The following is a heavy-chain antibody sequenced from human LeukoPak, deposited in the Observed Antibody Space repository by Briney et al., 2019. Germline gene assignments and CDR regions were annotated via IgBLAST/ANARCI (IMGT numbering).Heavy chain of an antibody. J-gene: IGHJ6*02. Sequence: PSETLSLTCAVYGGSFSGYYWSWIRQPPGKGLEWIGEINHSGSTNYNPSLKSRVTISVDTSKNQFSLKLSSVTAADTAVYYCARGIQVYCSGGSCYSRDYGMDVWGQGTTVTVSS. V-gene: IGHV4-34*01. CDR2: INHSGST. D-gene: IGHD2-15*01. CDR3: ARGIQVYCSGGSCYSRDYGMDV. CDR1: GGSFSGYY.